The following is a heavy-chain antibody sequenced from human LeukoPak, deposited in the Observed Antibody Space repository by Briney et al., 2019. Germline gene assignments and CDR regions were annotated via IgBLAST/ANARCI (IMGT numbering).Heavy chain of an antibody. CDR2: ISAYNGNT. CDR1: GYTFTSYG. D-gene: IGHD2-15*01. J-gene: IGHJ4*02. Sequence: ASVKVSCKASGYTFTSYGISWVRQAPGQGLEWMGWISAYNGNTNYAQKLQGRVTMTTDTSTSTAYMELSSLRSEDTAVYYCARDPSGGPLDYWGQGTLVTVSS. V-gene: IGHV1-18*01. CDR3: ARDPSGGPLDY.